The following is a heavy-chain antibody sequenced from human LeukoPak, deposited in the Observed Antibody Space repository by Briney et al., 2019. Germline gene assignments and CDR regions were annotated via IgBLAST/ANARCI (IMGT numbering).Heavy chain of an antibody. CDR3: AAYSSGWYYFDY. V-gene: IGHV1-2*02. Sequence: ASVKVSCKASGYTFTGYYMHWVRQAPGQGLEWMGWINPNSGGTNYAQKFQGRVTMTRDTSISTAYMELSRLRSDDTAVYYCAAYSSGWYYFDYWGQGTLVTVSS. CDR2: INPNSGGT. J-gene: IGHJ4*02. CDR1: GYTFTGYY. D-gene: IGHD6-19*01.